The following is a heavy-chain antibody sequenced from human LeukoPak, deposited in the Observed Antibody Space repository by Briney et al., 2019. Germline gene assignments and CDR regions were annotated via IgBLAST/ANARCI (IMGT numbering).Heavy chain of an antibody. D-gene: IGHD6-6*01. CDR3: ARLRYSSSPNCDY. CDR1: GGSISSYY. CDR2: IYYSGST. V-gene: IGHV4-59*08. Sequence: SETLSLTCTVSGGSISSYYWSWIRQPPGKGLEWIGYIYYSGSTNYNPSLKSRVTISVDTSKNQFSLKLSSVTAADTAVYYCARLRYSSSPNCDYWGQGTLVTVSS. J-gene: IGHJ4*02.